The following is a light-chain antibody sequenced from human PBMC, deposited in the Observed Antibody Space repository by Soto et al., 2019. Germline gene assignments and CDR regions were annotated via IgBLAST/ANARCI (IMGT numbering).Light chain of an antibody. V-gene: IGKV4-1*01. J-gene: IGKJ1*01. Sequence: DIVMTQSPDSLAVSLGERATINCKSSQSVLFSSNNKNYLAWYQQKPGQPPKLLIYWVSTRESGVPDRFSGSGSVTDFTLTISSLQAEDVAVYYCQQYYSSLPVTFGQGTKVEIK. CDR1: QSVLFSSNNKNY. CDR2: WVS. CDR3: QQYYSSLPVT.